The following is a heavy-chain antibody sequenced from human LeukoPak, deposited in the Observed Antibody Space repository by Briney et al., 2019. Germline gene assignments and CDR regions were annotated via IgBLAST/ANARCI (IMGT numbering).Heavy chain of an antibody. J-gene: IGHJ3*02. CDR3: ASLQALDAFDI. CDR2: IYYSGST. Sequence: SETLSLTCTVSGGSISSGGYYWSWIRQRPGKGLEWIGYIYYSGSTYYNPSLKSRVTISVDTSKNQFSLKLSSVTAADTAVYYCASLQALDAFDIWGQGTMVTVSS. CDR1: GGSISSGGYY. V-gene: IGHV4-31*03. D-gene: IGHD1-1*01.